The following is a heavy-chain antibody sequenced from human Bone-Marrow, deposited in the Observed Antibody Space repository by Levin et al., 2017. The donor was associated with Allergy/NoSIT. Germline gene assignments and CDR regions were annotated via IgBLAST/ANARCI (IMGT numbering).Heavy chain of an antibody. D-gene: IGHD3-22*01. CDR2: SRNKANSYTT. CDR3: VRSDSSGYLVVY. Sequence: HAGGSLRLSCAASGFTLSDHYIDWVRQAPGRGLEWVGRSRNKANSYTTEYAASVKGRFTISRDDSDNSLYLQMNSLKTEDTAVYYCVRSDSSGYLVVYLGQGTLVTVSS. J-gene: IGHJ4*02. V-gene: IGHV3-72*01. CDR1: GFTLSDHY.